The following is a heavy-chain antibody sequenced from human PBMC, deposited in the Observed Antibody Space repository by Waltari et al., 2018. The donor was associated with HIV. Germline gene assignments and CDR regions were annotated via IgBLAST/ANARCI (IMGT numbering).Heavy chain of an antibody. D-gene: IGHD4-17*01. CDR1: GGSIRRGVYS. J-gene: IGHJ4*02. V-gene: IGHV4-30-4*01. CDR3: ARGTVAVTTPYFDY. CDR2: IYYSGST. Sequence: QVQLQESGPGLVKPSQTLSLTCTVPGGSIRRGVYSWGWLRQPPGKGLEWIGYIYYSGSTYYNPSLKSRVTISVDTSKNQFSLKLSSVTAADTAVYYCARGTVAVTTPYFDYWGQGTLVTVSS.